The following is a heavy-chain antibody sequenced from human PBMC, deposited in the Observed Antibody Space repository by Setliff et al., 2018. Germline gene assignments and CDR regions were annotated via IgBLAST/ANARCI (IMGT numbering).Heavy chain of an antibody. Sequence: SETLSLTCNVSGGSISTYHWSWIRQPPGKRLEWIGYIYNSGTTNYNPSLKSRVTISVDTSKNQISLKLTSVTAADTAVYYCARQKYWSGYYGEGYYYYMDVWGKGTTVTVSS. CDR1: GGSISTYH. CDR2: IYNSGTT. CDR3: ARQKYWSGYYGEGYYYYMDV. D-gene: IGHD3-3*01. V-gene: IGHV4-59*12. J-gene: IGHJ6*03.